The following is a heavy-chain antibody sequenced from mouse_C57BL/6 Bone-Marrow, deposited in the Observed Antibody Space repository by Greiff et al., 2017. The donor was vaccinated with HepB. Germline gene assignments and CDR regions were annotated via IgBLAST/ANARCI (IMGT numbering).Heavy chain of an antibody. V-gene: IGHV1-59*01. J-gene: IGHJ4*01. CDR3: ARERDYDWGRVYYYAMDY. D-gene: IGHD2-4*01. Sequence: QVQLQQPGAELVRPGTSVKLSCKASGYTFTSYWMHWVKQRPGQGLEWIGVIDPSDSYTNYNQKFKGKATLTVDTSSSTAYMQLSSLTSEDSAVYYCARERDYDWGRVYYYAMDYWGQGTSVTVSS. CDR2: IDPSDSYT. CDR1: GYTFTSYW.